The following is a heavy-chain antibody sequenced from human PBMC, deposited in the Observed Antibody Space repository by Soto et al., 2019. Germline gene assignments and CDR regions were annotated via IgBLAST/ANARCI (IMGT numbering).Heavy chain of an antibody. CDR2: INSDGRST. D-gene: IGHD2-21*01. CDR3: ARDMWSTADYYYVMDV. J-gene: IGHJ6*02. V-gene: IGHV3-74*01. CDR1: EFTVTNYW. Sequence: GGSLRLSCAAFEFTVTNYWVHWVRQAPGKGLVWVSRINSDGRSTTYAESVKGRFTISRDNAKNTVYLQMNRLRAEDTAVYYCARDMWSTADYYYVMDVWGQGSTVTVSS.